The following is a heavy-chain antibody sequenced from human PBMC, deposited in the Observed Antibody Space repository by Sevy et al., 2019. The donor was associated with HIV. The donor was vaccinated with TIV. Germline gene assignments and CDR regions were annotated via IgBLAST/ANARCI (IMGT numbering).Heavy chain of an antibody. V-gene: IGHV3-7*03. D-gene: IGHD2-2*01. Sequence: GGSLRLSCAASGFTFNKYWMTWVRQTPGKGLEWVADINQDGGERRYVNSVKGRFTISRDNAKKSVYLQMNSLRADDTAVYYCARDGGCSSTSCLLYFDCWGQGSLVTVSS. CDR1: GFTFNKYW. CDR2: INQDGGER. J-gene: IGHJ4*02. CDR3: ARDGGCSSTSCLLYFDC.